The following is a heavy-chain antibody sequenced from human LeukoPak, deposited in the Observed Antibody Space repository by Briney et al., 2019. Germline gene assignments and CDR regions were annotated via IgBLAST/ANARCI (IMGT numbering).Heavy chain of an antibody. Sequence: GGSLRLSCAASGFTFSSYAMSWVRQAPGKGLEWVSAISGSGGSTYYADSVKGRFTISRDNAKNTLYLQMNSLRAEDTAVYYCARTRGYSPIDYWGQGTLVTVSS. CDR1: GFTFSSYA. V-gene: IGHV3-23*01. J-gene: IGHJ4*02. CDR2: ISGSGGST. CDR3: ARTRGYSPIDY. D-gene: IGHD5-18*01.